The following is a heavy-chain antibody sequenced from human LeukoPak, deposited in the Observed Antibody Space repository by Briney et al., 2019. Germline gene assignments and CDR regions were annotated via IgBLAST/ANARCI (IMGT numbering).Heavy chain of an antibody. CDR1: GGSFSGYY. Sequence: SETLSLTCAVYGGSFSGYYWSWIRQPPGKGLEWIGEINHSGSTNYNPSLKSRVTISVDTSKNQFSLKLSSVTAADTAVYYCATNKRGYSGYGFDYWGQGTLVTVSS. CDR3: ATNKRGYSGYGFDY. V-gene: IGHV4-34*01. J-gene: IGHJ4*02. D-gene: IGHD5-12*01. CDR2: INHSGST.